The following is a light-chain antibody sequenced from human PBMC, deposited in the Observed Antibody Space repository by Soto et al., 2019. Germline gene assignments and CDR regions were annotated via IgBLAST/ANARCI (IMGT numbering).Light chain of an antibody. CDR2: EVS. CDR1: SSDIGDYTY. V-gene: IGLV2-14*01. Sequence: QSALTQPASVSGSPGQSITISCTGTSSDIGDYTYVSWYQQHPGKAPKLMIYEVSNRPSGISNRFSGSKSGNTASLTISGLQAEDEADYYCSSYTTTSTLYVFGTGTKVTVL. J-gene: IGLJ1*01. CDR3: SSYTTTSTLYV.